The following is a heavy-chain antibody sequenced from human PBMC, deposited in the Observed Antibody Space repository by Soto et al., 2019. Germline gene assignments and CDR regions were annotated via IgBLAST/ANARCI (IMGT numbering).Heavy chain of an antibody. CDR3: VRQATDHTACYYSAMDV. CDR1: GDSITTSGYY. J-gene: IGHJ6*02. CDR2: IYSSGRS. V-gene: IGHV4-39*01. Sequence: PSETLSLTCNVSGDSITTSGYYWDWIRQPPGKGLEWIGSIYSSGRSYYNPSLSSRVTISLDTAKNQIYLKVNSVTAADTAVHYCVRQATDHTACYYSAMDVWGQGTTVTVSS. D-gene: IGHD2-21*02.